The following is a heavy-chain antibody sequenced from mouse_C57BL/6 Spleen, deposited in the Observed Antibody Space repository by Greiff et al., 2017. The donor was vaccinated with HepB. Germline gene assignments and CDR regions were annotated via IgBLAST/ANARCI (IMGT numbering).Heavy chain of an antibody. J-gene: IGHJ4*01. CDR2: IYPGDGDT. Sequence: SGPELVKPGASVKISCKASGYAFSSSWMNWVKQRPGKGLEWIGRIYPGDGDTNYNGKFKGKATLTADKSSSTAYMQLSSLTSEDSAVYFCAREAKLRMDYWGQGTSVTVSS. V-gene: IGHV1-82*01. CDR3: AREAKLRMDY. CDR1: GYAFSSSW.